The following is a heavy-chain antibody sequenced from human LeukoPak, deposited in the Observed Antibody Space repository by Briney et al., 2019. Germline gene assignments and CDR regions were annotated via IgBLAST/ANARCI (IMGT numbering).Heavy chain of an antibody. J-gene: IGHJ4*02. D-gene: IGHD2-15*01. Sequence: ASVKVSCKASGYTFTGYYMHWVRQAPGQGLEWMGWINPNSGGTNYAQKFQGTVTMTRDTSISTAYMELSRLRSDDTVVYYCARDVPRYCSGDSCYSEYIDYWGQGTLVTVSS. CDR2: INPNSGGT. V-gene: IGHV1-2*02. CDR1: GYTFTGYY. CDR3: ARDVPRYCSGDSCYSEYIDY.